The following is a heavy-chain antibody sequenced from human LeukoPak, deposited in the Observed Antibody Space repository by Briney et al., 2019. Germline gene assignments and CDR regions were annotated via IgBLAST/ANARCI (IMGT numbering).Heavy chain of an antibody. V-gene: IGHV1-3*01. CDR3: ARGPGWFDP. Sequence: ASVKVSCKASGYTLTMYAMHWVRQAPGQRLEWMGWINAGSGNTQYSQKFQGRVTITRDTSASTAYMELSSLRSEDTAVYYCARGPGWFDPWGQGTPVTVSS. CDR1: GYTLTMYA. J-gene: IGHJ5*02. CDR2: INAGSGNT.